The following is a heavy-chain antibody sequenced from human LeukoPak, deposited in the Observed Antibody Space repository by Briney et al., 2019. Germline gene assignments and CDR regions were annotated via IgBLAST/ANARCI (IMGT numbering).Heavy chain of an antibody. J-gene: IGHJ4*02. CDR3: ARVTGSGYYFFDY. V-gene: IGHV1-69*05. Sequence: PGASVKVSCKASGGTFSSYAISWVRQAPGQGLEWMGGIIPIFGTANYAQKFQGRVTITTDESTSTAYMELSSLRSEDTAVYYCARVTGSGYYFFDYWGQGTLVTVSS. D-gene: IGHD3-3*01. CDR1: GGTFSSYA. CDR2: IIPIFGTA.